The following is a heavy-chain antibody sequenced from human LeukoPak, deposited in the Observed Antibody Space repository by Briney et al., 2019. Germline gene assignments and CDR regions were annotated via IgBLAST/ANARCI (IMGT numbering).Heavy chain of an antibody. D-gene: IGHD1-26*01. CDR3: ARNGGHSGSHFDY. CDR1: GFTFGIYW. Sequence: GGSLRLSCVVSGFTFGIYWMTWVRQAPGRGLEWLADIKQDGSEKYYVDSLKGRFTISRDNAKNSLYLQMNSLRAEDTAVYYCARNGGHSGSHFDYWGQGTLVTVS. CDR2: IKQDGSEK. J-gene: IGHJ4*02. V-gene: IGHV3-7*01.